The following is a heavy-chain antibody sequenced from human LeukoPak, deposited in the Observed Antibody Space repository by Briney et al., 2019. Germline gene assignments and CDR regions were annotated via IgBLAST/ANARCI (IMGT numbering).Heavy chain of an antibody. V-gene: IGHV1-69*13. J-gene: IGHJ3*02. CDR3: ARDPRGYDSDAFDI. D-gene: IGHD3-16*01. CDR2: IIPIFGTA. Sequence: AASVKVSCKASGGTFSSYAISWVRQAPGQGLEWMGGIIPIFGTANYAQKFQGRVTITADESTSTAYMELSSLRSEDTAVYYCARDPRGYDSDAFDIWGQGTMVTVSS. CDR1: GGTFSSYA.